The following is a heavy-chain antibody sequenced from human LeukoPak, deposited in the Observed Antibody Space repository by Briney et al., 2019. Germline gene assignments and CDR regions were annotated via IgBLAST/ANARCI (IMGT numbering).Heavy chain of an antibody. D-gene: IGHD1-26*01. J-gene: IGHJ4*02. V-gene: IGHV3-23*01. Sequence: PGGSLRLSCAISGFTFAKFAMSWVRQAPGKGLEWVSTISGSGIVTYYADSVKGRFTNSRDNSKNTLYLQMSSLRAEDTAVYYCAKTMGAIDHDYWGQGTLVTVSS. CDR2: ISGSGIVT. CDR3: AKTMGAIDHDY. CDR1: GFTFAKFA.